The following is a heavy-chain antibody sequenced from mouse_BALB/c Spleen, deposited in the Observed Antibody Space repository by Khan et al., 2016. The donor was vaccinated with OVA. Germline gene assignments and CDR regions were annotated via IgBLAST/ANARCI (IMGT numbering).Heavy chain of an antibody. V-gene: IGHV1S137*01. J-gene: IGHJ3*01. CDR1: GYTFTDFT. Sequence: VQLQESGAELVRPGVSVKISCKGSGYTFTDFTMHWVKQSHAMSLEWIGVISTYYGDADYNQKFKGKATMTVDKSSNTAYMDLARLTSADSAIYYCARGGGGDRFLYWGQGTLVTVSA. CDR3: ARGGGGDRFLY. CDR2: ISTYYGDA.